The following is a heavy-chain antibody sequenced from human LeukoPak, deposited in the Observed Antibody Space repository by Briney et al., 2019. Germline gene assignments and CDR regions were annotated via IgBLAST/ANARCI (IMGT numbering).Heavy chain of an antibody. CDR3: ARRSGWDDYYYGMDV. V-gene: IGHV3-30-3*01. Sequence: GGSLRLSCAASGFTFSSYAMHWVRQAPGKGLEWVAVISYDGSNKYYADSVKGRFTISRDNSKNTLYLQMNSLRAGDTAVYYCARRSGWDDYYYGMDVWGQGTTVTVSS. CDR1: GFTFSSYA. J-gene: IGHJ6*02. CDR2: ISYDGSNK. D-gene: IGHD6-19*01.